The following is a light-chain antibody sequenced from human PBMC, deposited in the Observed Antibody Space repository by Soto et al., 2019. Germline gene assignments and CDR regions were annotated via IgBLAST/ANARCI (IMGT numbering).Light chain of an antibody. CDR3: MQGPHWPIT. V-gene: IGKV2-30*02. J-gene: IGKJ5*01. CDR2: KVS. Sequence: DVVMTQCPLSLPVTLGQPASISCRSNQSLVHSDGIAYFSWFQQRPGRSPRRLIYKVSNRDCGVPARFSGSGSGTDFALKISRVEAEDVGVYYRMQGPHWPITFGQGTRLEIK. CDR1: QSLVHSDGIAY.